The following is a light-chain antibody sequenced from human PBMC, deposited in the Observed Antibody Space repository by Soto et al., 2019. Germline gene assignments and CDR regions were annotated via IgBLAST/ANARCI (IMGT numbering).Light chain of an antibody. V-gene: IGKV1-39*01. CDR3: QQSFTTPRT. J-gene: IGKJ2*01. CDR1: QSISTY. CDR2: VAS. Sequence: DIQMTQSPSSLSASVGDRVTITCRASQSISTYLNSYQQNPGKAPQLLIFVASSLHSGVPSRFSGSGSGTDFTLTISSLQPEDFATYSCQQSFTTPRTFGQGTKLDVK.